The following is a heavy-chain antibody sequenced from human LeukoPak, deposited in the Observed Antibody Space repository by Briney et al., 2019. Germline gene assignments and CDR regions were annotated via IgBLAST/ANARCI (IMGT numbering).Heavy chain of an antibody. J-gene: IGHJ3*02. Sequence: QPGGSLRLSCAASGFTFSSYGMHWVRQAPGKWLERVSIIYSDGSTYYADSVKGKFTISRDNSKNTLYFQMNSLRAEDTAIYYCARVQVSFSSSLDAFDIWGRGTMVTVSS. CDR1: GFTFSSYG. V-gene: IGHV3-66*01. CDR2: IYSDGST. D-gene: IGHD6-13*01. CDR3: ARVQVSFSSSLDAFDI.